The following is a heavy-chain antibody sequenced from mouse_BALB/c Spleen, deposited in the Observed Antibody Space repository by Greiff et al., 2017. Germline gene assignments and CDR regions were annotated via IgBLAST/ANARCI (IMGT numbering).Heavy chain of an antibody. J-gene: IGHJ4*01. Sequence: DVQLQESGGGLVQPGGSLKLSCAASGFAFSRYWMRWVRQAPGKGLEWIGEINPDSSTINYTPSLKDKFIISRDNAKNTLYLQMSKVRSEDTALYYCARGNYYGSRYAMDYWGQGTSVTVSS. CDR3: ARGNYYGSRYAMDY. D-gene: IGHD1-1*01. CDR2: INPDSSTI. CDR1: GFAFSRYW. V-gene: IGHV4-1*02.